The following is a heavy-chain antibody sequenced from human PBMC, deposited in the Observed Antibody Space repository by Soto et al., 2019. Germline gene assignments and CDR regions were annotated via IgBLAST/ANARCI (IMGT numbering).Heavy chain of an antibody. D-gene: IGHD2-8*02. CDR2: ISGSDGST. CDR3: EKDWTGGTCPCMDV. CDR1: GFTFNNYA. V-gene: IGHV3-23*01. J-gene: IGHJ6*01. Sequence: EVQLLESGGGWVQPGGSLRLSCAASGFTFNNYAMTWVRQAPGKGLEWVSTISGSDGSTYYAESVQGRFTISRDNSKNALYLQMSSLRAEDTALYYCEKDWTGGTCPCMDVWGQGTTVTVCS.